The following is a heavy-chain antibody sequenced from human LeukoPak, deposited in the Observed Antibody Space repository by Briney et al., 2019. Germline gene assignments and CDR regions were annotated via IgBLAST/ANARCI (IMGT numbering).Heavy chain of an antibody. D-gene: IGHD3-22*01. CDR2: MNRDGSEK. Sequence: PGGSLRLSCAASGFTFSDYWLSWVRQAPGKGLEWVANMNRDGSEKNYVDSMKGRITISRDNAKNSLYLQMNSLRVEDTAVYYCARAQWSAYYDSSGPSDYWGQGTLVTVSS. J-gene: IGHJ4*02. V-gene: IGHV3-7*01. CDR3: ARAQWSAYYDSSGPSDY. CDR1: GFTFSDYW.